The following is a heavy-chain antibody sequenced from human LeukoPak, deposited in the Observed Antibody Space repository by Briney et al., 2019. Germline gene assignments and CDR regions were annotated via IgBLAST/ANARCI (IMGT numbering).Heavy chain of an antibody. Sequence: GGSLRLSCAASGFTFSSYSMNWVRQAPGKGLEWVSYISSSSSTIYYADSVKGRFTISRDNAKNSLYLQMNSLRAEDTAVYYCARQEQTHYYGSVTEYFQHWGQGTLVTVSS. CDR2: ISSSSSTI. J-gene: IGHJ1*01. D-gene: IGHD3-10*01. CDR3: ARQEQTHYYGSVTEYFQH. V-gene: IGHV3-48*04. CDR1: GFTFSSYS.